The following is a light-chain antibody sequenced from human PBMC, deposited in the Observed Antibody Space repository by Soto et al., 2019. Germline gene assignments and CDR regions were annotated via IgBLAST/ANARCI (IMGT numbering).Light chain of an antibody. CDR2: DVS. Sequence: QSALTQPASVSGSPGQSITISRTGTSSDVGRYEYVSWYQQQPGKAPKILIYDVSNRASGISNRISGSKSGDTSSLTISGLLPEDEADYYCSSYTSSSTVVFGGGTKLTVL. V-gene: IGLV2-14*03. CDR3: SSYTSSSTVV. CDR1: SSDVGRYEY. J-gene: IGLJ2*01.